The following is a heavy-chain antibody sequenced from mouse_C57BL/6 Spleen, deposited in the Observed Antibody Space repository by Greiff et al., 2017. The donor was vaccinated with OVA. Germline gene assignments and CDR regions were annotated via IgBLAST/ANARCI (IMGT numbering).Heavy chain of an antibody. D-gene: IGHD1-1*01. J-gene: IGHJ3*01. CDR2: ISSGSSTI. CDR1: GFTFSDYG. V-gene: IGHV5-17*01. CDR3: ARGYYGSSPGAY. Sequence: EVQGVESGGGLVKPGGSLKLSCAASGFTFSDYGMHWVRQAPEKGLEWVAYISSGSSTIYYADTVKGRFTISRDNAKNTLFLQRTSLRSEDTAMYDCARGYYGSSPGAYWGQGTLVTVSA.